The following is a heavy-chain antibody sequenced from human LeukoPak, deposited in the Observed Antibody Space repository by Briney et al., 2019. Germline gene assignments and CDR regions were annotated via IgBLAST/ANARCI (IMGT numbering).Heavy chain of an antibody. D-gene: IGHD3-10*01. J-gene: IGHJ5*02. CDR3: ARASPTMVRGVIRLRWFDP. CDR1: GYTFTSYA. CDR2: INTNTGNP. Sequence: GASVKVSCKASGYTFTSYAMNWVRQAPGQGLEWMGRINTNTGNPTYAQGFTGRFVFSLDTSVSTAYLQISSLKAEDTAVYYCARASPTMVRGVIRLRWFDPWGQGTLVTVSS. V-gene: IGHV7-4-1*02.